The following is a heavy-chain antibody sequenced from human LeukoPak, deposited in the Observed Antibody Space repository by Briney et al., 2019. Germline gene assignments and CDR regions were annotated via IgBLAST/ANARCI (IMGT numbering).Heavy chain of an antibody. J-gene: IGHJ4*02. CDR1: GFTFSNSG. CDR2: ISHDASSK. CDR3: ATHFDH. Sequence: GGSLRLSCAGSGFTFSNSGMHWVRQAPGKGLEWLAAISHDASSKYHAESVKGRFTVSRDNSKNTLYLQMNSLRPEDTALYYCATHFDHWGQGTLVTVSS. V-gene: IGHV3-30*03.